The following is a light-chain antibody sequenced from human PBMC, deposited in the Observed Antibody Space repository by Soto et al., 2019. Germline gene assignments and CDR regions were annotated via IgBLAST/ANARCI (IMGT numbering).Light chain of an antibody. CDR1: SGDVGAYNY. Sequence: QSVLTQPASASGSPGQWITISCTGSSGDVGAYNYVSWYQQPPSDAPKLMIYEVSDRPSGVSHRFSGSKSGNTASLTISGLQAEDEADYYCSSYTDTNTPYVFGTGTKLTVL. J-gene: IGLJ1*01. CDR2: EVS. CDR3: SSYTDTNTPYV. V-gene: IGLV2-14*01.